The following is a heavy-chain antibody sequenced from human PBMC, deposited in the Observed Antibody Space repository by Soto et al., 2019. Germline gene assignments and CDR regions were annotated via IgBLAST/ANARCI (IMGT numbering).Heavy chain of an antibody. CDR2: TYYRSKWYN. CDR1: GDSVSSNSAA. V-gene: IGHV6-1*01. CDR3: ARDPGDYYGSGRHYYYGMDV. D-gene: IGHD3-10*01. Sequence: PSQTLSLTCAISGDSVSSNSAAWNWIRQSPSRGLEWLGRTYYRSKWYNDYAVSVKSRITINPDTSKNQFSLQLNSVTPEDTAVYYCARDPGDYYGSGRHYYYGMDVRGQGTTVTVSS. J-gene: IGHJ6*02.